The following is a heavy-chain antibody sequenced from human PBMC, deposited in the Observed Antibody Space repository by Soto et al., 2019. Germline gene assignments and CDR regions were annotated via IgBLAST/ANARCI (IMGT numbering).Heavy chain of an antibody. CDR3: AIHSFMVRGVHYFDY. J-gene: IGHJ4*02. CDR2: IYYSGST. V-gene: IGHV4-39*01. Sequence: SETLSLTCTVSGGSISSSSYYWGWIRQPPGKGLEWIGSIYYSGSTYYNPSLKSRVTISVDTSKNQFSLKLSSVTAADTAVYYCAIHSFMVRGVHYFDYWGQGTLVTVSS. D-gene: IGHD3-10*01. CDR1: GGSISSSSYY.